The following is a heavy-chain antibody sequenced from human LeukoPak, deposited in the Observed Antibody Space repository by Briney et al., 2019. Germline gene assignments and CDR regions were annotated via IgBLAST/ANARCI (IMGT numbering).Heavy chain of an antibody. CDR1: GYTFTSYD. D-gene: IGHD2-2*02. V-gene: IGHV1-18*01. Sequence: GALVKVSCKASGYTFTSYDINWVRQATGQGLEWMGWISAYNGNTNYAQKLQGRVTMTTDTSTSTAYMELRSLRSDDTAVYYCARAIGGGCSSTSCYTFFDYWGQGTLVTVSS. J-gene: IGHJ4*02. CDR3: ARAIGGGCSSTSCYTFFDY. CDR2: ISAYNGNT.